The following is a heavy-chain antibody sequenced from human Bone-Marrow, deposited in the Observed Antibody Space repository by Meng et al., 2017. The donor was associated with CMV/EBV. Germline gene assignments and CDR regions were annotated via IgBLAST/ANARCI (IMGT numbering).Heavy chain of an antibody. CDR2: IYSGGST. J-gene: IGHJ4*02. V-gene: IGHV3-53*05. Sequence: GESLKISCAASGFTVSSNYMSWVRQAPGKGLEWVSVIYSGGSTYYADSVKGRFTISRDNSKNTLYLHMKRLRPDDTSVYFCAREEAVVAAAFDLWGQGTLVTVSS. D-gene: IGHD2-2*01. CDR3: AREEAVVAAAFDL. CDR1: GFTVSSNY.